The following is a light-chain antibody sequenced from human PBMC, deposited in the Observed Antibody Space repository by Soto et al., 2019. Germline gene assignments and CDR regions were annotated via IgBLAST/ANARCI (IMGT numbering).Light chain of an antibody. Sequence: EIVLTQSPGTLSLSPGERATLSCRASQSVSSSYLAWYRQKPGQAPRLLIYGASSRATGIPDRFSGSGSGTDFTLTISRLEREDFAVYYCLQFGSSLWSFGQGTKGEIK. J-gene: IGKJ1*01. CDR1: QSVSSSY. V-gene: IGKV3-20*01. CDR2: GAS. CDR3: LQFGSSLWS.